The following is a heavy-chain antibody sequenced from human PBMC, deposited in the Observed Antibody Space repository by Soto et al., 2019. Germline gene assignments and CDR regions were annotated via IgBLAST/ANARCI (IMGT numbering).Heavy chain of an antibody. CDR1: GFTFSSYW. Sequence: EVQLVESGGGLVQPGGSLRLSCAASGFTFSSYWMHWVRQAPGKGLVWVSRINSDGSSTSYADSVKGRFTISRDNAKNTLYLQMNSLRAEDTAVYYCAREHCSSTSCYSVYFDYWGQGTLVTVSS. D-gene: IGHD2-2*01. CDR2: INSDGSST. J-gene: IGHJ4*02. CDR3: AREHCSSTSCYSVYFDY. V-gene: IGHV3-74*01.